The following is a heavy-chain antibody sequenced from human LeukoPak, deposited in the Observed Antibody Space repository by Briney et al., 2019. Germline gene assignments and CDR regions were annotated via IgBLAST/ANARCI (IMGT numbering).Heavy chain of an antibody. CDR3: ARWGESANYVVHAFDV. V-gene: IGHV4-59*01. J-gene: IGHJ3*01. CDR2: SHYSGAA. CDR1: GVSISSYY. Sequence: PSETLSLTCAVSGVSISSYYWNWMRQSPGKGLEGIGYSHYSGAASYNPSLNSRVTISVDTSKNQFSLKLSSVSAADTAVYYCARWGESANYVVHAFDVWGPGTKVIVSS. D-gene: IGHD4/OR15-4a*01.